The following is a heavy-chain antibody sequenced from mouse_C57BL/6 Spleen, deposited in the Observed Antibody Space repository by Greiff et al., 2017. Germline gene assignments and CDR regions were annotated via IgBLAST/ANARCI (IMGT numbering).Heavy chain of an antibody. CDR1: GYSITSGYS. D-gene: IGHD2-4*01. CDR3: AREGYDYDVGYAMDY. V-gene: IGHV3-6*01. Sequence: VQLKESGPGLVKPSQSLSLTCSVTGYSITSGYSWNWLRQFPGNKLEWMGYISYDGSNNYNPSLKNRISITRDTSKNQFFLKLNSVTTEDTATYYCAREGYDYDVGYAMDYWGQGTSVTVSS. J-gene: IGHJ4*01. CDR2: ISYDGSN.